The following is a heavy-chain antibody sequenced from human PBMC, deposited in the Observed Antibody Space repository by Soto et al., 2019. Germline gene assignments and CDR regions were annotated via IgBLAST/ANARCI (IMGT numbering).Heavy chain of an antibody. CDR2: IYSGGST. Sequence: GVSLRLSCAASGFTVSSNYMSWVRQAPGKGLEWVSVIYSGGSTYYADSVKGRFTISRDNSKNTLYLQMNSLRAEDTTVYYCARDGETGDLDYWGQGTLVTVSS. CDR3: ARDGETGDLDY. V-gene: IGHV3-66*02. CDR1: GFTVSSNY. J-gene: IGHJ4*02. D-gene: IGHD7-27*01.